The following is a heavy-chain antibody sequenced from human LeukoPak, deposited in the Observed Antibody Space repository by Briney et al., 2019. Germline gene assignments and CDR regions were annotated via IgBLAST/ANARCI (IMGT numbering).Heavy chain of an antibody. Sequence: SETLSLTCTVSGGSISSGDYYWSWIRQPAGKGLEWIGRIYTSGGTNCNPSLKSRVSISIDTSKNQFSLKLSSVTAADTAVYYCARDMGGTYAPWGQGTMVTVSS. CDR2: IYTSGGT. J-gene: IGHJ3*01. CDR3: ARDMGGTYAP. CDR1: GGSISSGDYY. D-gene: IGHD3-16*01. V-gene: IGHV4-61*02.